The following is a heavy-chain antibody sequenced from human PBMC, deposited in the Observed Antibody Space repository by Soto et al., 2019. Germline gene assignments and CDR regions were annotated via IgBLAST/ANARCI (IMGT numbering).Heavy chain of an antibody. CDR3: AYGDYVGNWFDP. Sequence: QITLKESGPTLVKPTQTLTLTCTFSGFSVSTSGVGVGWIRQPPGKALEWLALIYWDDDKRYSPSLKSRRTITKDTSNNQVVLTMTNMDPVDTATYYCAYGDYVGNWFDPWGQGTLVTVAS. CDR2: IYWDDDK. CDR1: GFSVSTSGVG. V-gene: IGHV2-5*02. D-gene: IGHD4-17*01. J-gene: IGHJ5*02.